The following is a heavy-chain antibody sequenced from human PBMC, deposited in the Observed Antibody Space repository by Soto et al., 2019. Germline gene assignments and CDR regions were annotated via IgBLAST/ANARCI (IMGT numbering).Heavy chain of an antibody. J-gene: IGHJ6*02. V-gene: IGHV3-23*01. CDR3: AKVNYSSSNKRNPYYYGMDV. CDR2: ISGSGGST. Sequence: GGSLRLSCAASGFTFSSYAMSWVRQAPGKGLEWVSAISGSGGSTYYADSVKGRFTISRDNSKNTLYLQMNSLRAEDTAVYYCAKVNYSSSNKRNPYYYGMDVWGQGTTVTVSS. D-gene: IGHD6-13*01. CDR1: GFTFSSYA.